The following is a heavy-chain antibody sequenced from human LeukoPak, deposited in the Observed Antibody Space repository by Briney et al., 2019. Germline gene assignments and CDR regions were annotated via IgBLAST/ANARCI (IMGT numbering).Heavy chain of an antibody. D-gene: IGHD2/OR15-2a*01. J-gene: IGHJ4*02. Sequence: ASVKVSCKASGYTFTSYYMNWVRQAPGQGLEGRGIIKPSGGSTSYAQKFKGRVTMTRDTSTSTVYMELSSLRSEDTAVYYCARHNQSKYRYFYYWGQGTLVTVSS. V-gene: IGHV1-46*01. CDR1: GYTFTSYY. CDR2: IKPSGGST. CDR3: ARHNQSKYRYFYY.